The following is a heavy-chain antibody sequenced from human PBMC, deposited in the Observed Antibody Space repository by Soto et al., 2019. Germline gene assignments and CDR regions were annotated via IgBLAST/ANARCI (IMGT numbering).Heavy chain of an antibody. Sequence: SETLSLTCAVYVGSFSGYYWSWIRQPPGKGLEWIGEINHSGSTNYNPSLKSRVTMSVDTSKNQFSLKLTSVTAADTAVYYCARGQRIGIITAWFDYWGQANMVT. V-gene: IGHV4-34*01. CDR1: VGSFSGYY. D-gene: IGHD3-22*01. CDR2: INHSGST. CDR3: ARGQRIGIITAWFDY. J-gene: IGHJ5*01.